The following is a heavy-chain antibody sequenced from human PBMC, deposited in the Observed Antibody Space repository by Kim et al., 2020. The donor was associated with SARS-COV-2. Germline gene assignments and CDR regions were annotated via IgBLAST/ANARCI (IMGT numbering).Heavy chain of an antibody. CDR3: ARVPSRFGELLFGLSFDP. V-gene: IGHV1-69*04. D-gene: IGHD3-10*01. Sequence: SVKVSCKASGGTFSSYAISWVRQAPGQGLEWMGRIIPILGIANYAQKFQGRVTITADKSTSTAYMELSSLRSEDTAVYYCARVPSRFGELLFGLSFDPWGQGTLVTVSS. CDR2: IIPILGIA. CDR1: GGTFSSYA. J-gene: IGHJ5*02.